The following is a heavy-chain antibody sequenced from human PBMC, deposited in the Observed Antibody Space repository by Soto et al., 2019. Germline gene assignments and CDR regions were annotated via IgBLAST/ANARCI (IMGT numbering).Heavy chain of an antibody. CDR3: ARASAGTPGGGSWIMTFDS. J-gene: IGHJ4*02. V-gene: IGHV4-4*07. CDR1: GGSVSSYY. CDR2: IYTGGST. D-gene: IGHD2-15*01. Sequence: SETLSLTCTVSGGSVSSYYWSWIRQPAGKGLEWIGRIYTGGSTNYNPSLKSRVTMSVDTSKNQFSLRLTSVTAADTAVYYCARASAGTPGGGSWIMTFDSWGQGTLVTVSS.